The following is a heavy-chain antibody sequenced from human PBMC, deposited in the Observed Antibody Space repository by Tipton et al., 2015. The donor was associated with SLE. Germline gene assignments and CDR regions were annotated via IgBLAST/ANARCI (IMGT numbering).Heavy chain of an antibody. D-gene: IGHD6-25*01. Sequence: TLSLTCTVSGVSIRRHYWSWIRLSPGKGLEWIVYTYNNDRTKYIPSLESRVTVSLDTRNNQHSLELTSVTAADTAVYYCARRVSGIPAAGYDAFDIWGHGTLVTVSS. CDR1: GVSIRRHY. CDR3: ARRVSGIPAAGYDAFDI. V-gene: IGHV4-4*08. CDR2: TYNNDRT. J-gene: IGHJ3*02.